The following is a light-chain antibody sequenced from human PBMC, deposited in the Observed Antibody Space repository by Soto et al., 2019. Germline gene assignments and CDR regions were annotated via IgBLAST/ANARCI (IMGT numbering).Light chain of an antibody. CDR1: SSNIGAGYD. J-gene: IGLJ1*01. Sequence: QSVLTQPPSVSGAPGQRVTISCTGTSSNIGAGYDVHWYLQLPGTAPKLIIYGNTNRPSWVPARFSGSKSGSSASLAITGLQAEDEADYYCQSHDSSLHASVFGTGTKVTVL. CDR2: GNT. V-gene: IGLV1-40*01. CDR3: QSHDSSLHASV.